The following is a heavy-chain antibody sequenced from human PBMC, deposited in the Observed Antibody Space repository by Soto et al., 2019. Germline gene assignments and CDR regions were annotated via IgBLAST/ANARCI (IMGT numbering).Heavy chain of an antibody. CDR2: IKQDGSEK. Sequence: GGSLRLSCAASGFTFSSYWMSWVRQAPGKGLEWVANIKQDGSEKYYVDSVKGRFTISRDNAKNSLYLQMNSLRAEDTAVYYCASYYGSGSSYYYYYYMDVWGKGTTVTVSS. CDR1: GFTFSSYW. D-gene: IGHD3-10*01. V-gene: IGHV3-7*01. J-gene: IGHJ6*03. CDR3: ASYYGSGSSYYYYYYMDV.